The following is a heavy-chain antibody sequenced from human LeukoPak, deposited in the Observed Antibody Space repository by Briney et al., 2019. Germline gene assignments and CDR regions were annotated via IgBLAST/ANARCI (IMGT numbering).Heavy chain of an antibody. D-gene: IGHD3-22*01. Sequence: PGGSLRLSCAASGFTVRSSFMNWVRHAPGKGLEWVSVIYTGGSTDYADSVKGRFTISKDNSKNTLYLQMNSLRAEDTAVYYCARHWNRNYYDSSGYLWGQGTLVTVSS. V-gene: IGHV3-66*04. J-gene: IGHJ5*02. CDR1: GFTVRSSF. CDR3: ARHWNRNYYDSSGYL. CDR2: IYTGGST.